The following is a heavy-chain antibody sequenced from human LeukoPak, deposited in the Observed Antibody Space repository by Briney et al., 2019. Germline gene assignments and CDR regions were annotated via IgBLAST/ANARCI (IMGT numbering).Heavy chain of an antibody. Sequence: KPSETLSLTCTVSGGSISSYYWSWIRQPPGKGLEWIGYIYYSGSTNYNPSLKSRVTISVDTPKNQFSLKLSSVTAADTAVYYCARNLWFGEQPLSNWGQGTLVTVSS. D-gene: IGHD3-10*01. CDR1: GGSISSYY. CDR2: IYYSGST. CDR3: ARNLWFGEQPLSN. J-gene: IGHJ4*02. V-gene: IGHV4-59*01.